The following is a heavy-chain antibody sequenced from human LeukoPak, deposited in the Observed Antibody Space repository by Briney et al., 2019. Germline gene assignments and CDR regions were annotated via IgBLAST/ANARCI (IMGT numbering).Heavy chain of an antibody. CDR1: GFTFSSYA. CDR3: AKDRGVWLDSSGYSTNNDY. V-gene: IGHV3-23*01. CDR2: ISGSGGST. D-gene: IGHD3-22*01. J-gene: IGHJ4*02. Sequence: QPGRSLRLSCAASGFTFSSYAMSWVRQAPGKGLEWVSAISGSGGSTYYADSVKGRFTISRDNSKNTLYLQLNSLRAEDTAVYYCAKDRGVWLDSSGYSTNNDYWGQGTLVTVSS.